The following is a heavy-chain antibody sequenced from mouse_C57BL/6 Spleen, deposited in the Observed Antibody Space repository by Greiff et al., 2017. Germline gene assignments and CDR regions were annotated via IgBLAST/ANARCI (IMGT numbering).Heavy chain of an antibody. CDR2: IDPSDSYT. J-gene: IGHJ2*01. CDR3: ARGATVERSYFDY. Sequence: VQLQQPGAELVMPGASVKLSCKASGYTFTSYWMHWVKQRPGQGLEWIGEIDPSDSYTNYNQKFKGKSTLTVDKSSSTAYMQLSSLTSEDSAVYYGARGATVERSYFDYWGQGTTLTVSS. D-gene: IGHD1-1*01. V-gene: IGHV1-69*01. CDR1: GYTFTSYW.